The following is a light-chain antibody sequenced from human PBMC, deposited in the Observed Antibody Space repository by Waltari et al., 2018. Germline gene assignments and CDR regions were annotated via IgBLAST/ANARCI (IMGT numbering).Light chain of an antibody. CDR3: SSYTSSSTAV. CDR1: SSDVGGYNH. J-gene: IGLJ7*01. CDR2: DVS. Sequence: QSALTQPASVSGSPGQSITISCTGTSSDVGGYNHVSWYQQHPGKAPKLMIYDVSKRPSGVSNRFSGSKSGNTASLTISGLQAEDEADYYCSSYTSSSTAVFGGGTQLTVL. V-gene: IGLV2-14*01.